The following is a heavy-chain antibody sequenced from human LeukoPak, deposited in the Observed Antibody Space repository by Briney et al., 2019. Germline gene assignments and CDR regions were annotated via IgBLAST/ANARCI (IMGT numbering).Heavy chain of an antibody. CDR1: GGSISSGGYY. J-gene: IGHJ6*03. D-gene: IGHD6-6*01. V-gene: IGHV4-30-2*01. Sequence: PSQTLSLTCTVSGGSISSGGYYWSWIRQPPGKGLEWIGYIYRSGTTYYNPSLKSRVTISVDRSKNQFSLKLSSVTAADTAVYYCARVSSSSSEDGEIYYYYYMDVWGKGTTVTVSS. CDR3: ARVSSSSSEDGEIYYYYYMDV. CDR2: IYRSGTT.